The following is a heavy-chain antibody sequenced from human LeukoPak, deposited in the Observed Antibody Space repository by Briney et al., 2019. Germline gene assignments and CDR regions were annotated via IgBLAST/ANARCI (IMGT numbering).Heavy chain of an antibody. CDR2: IIPIFGTA. D-gene: IGHD3-10*01. CDR3: ARVVSLGNYYYYYMDV. V-gene: IGHV1-69*13. J-gene: IGHJ6*03. Sequence: SVKVSCKASGGTFSSYAISWVRQAPGQGLEWMGGIIPIFGTANYAQKFQGRVTITADESTSTAYMELSSLRSEDTVVYYCARVVSLGNYYYYYMDVWGKGTTVTVSS. CDR1: GGTFSSYA.